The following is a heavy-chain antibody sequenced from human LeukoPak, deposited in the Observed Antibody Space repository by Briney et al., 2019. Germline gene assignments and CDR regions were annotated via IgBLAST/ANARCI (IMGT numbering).Heavy chain of an antibody. CDR1: GFTFSSSW. V-gene: IGHV3-74*03. Sequence: GGSLRLSCAASGFTFSSSWMHWVRQAPGRRLFWVSRISNDGRSTTYAESVKGRFTISRDNAKNTLYLQMNSLRVEDTAVYYCAKDLSSGNSIWGQGALVTVSS. J-gene: IGHJ4*02. D-gene: IGHD4-23*01. CDR3: AKDLSSGNSI. CDR2: ISNDGRST.